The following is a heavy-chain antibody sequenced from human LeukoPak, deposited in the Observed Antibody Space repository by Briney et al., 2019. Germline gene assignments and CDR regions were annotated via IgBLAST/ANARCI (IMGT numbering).Heavy chain of an antibody. CDR3: ARCRFLEWLPDVEYYMDV. Sequence: SVKVSCKASGGTFSSYAISWVRQAPRQGLEWMGRIIPIFGTANYAQKFQRRVTITTDESTSTAYMELSSLRSEDTAVYYCARCRFLEWLPDVEYYMDVWGKGTTVTVSS. CDR2: IIPIFGTA. D-gene: IGHD3-3*01. J-gene: IGHJ6*03. V-gene: IGHV1-69*05. CDR1: GGTFSSYA.